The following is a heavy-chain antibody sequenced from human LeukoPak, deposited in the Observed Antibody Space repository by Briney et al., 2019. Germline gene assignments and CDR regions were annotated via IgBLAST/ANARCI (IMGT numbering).Heavy chain of an antibody. CDR1: GFTFSDYY. J-gene: IGHJ4*02. CDR2: ISSSGTTI. V-gene: IGHV3-11*01. Sequence: GGSLRLSCAASGFTFSDYYMSWIRQAPGKGLEWVSYISSSGTTIYYADSVKGRFTISRDNAKNSLYLQMNSLRAEDTAVYYCARETTLTTSLFDLWGQGTLVTVSS. D-gene: IGHD4-11*01. CDR3: ARETTLTTSLFDL.